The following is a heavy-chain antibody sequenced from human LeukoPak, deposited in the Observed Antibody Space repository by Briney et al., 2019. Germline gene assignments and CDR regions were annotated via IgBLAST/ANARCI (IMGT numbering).Heavy chain of an antibody. D-gene: IGHD3-10*02. CDR1: GFTFSSYS. V-gene: IGHV3-21*01. J-gene: IGHJ5*02. CDR2: ISSSSSYI. Sequence: GRSLRLSCAASGFTFSSYSMNWVRQAPGKGLEWVSSISSSSSYIYYADSVKGRFTTSRDNAKNSLYLQMNSLRAEDTAVYYCACSGSYYNTLNWFDPWGQGTLVTVSS. CDR3: ACSGSYYNTLNWFDP.